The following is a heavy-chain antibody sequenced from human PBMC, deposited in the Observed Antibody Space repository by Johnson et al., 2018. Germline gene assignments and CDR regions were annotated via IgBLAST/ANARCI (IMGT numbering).Heavy chain of an antibody. CDR2: ISYDGRNK. CDR3: AKESGGGRDAFDI. D-gene: IGHD1-26*01. CDR1: GFTFSSYG. V-gene: IGHV3-30*18. Sequence: QVQLGESGGGVVQPGRSLSLSCAASGFTFSSYGMHWVRQAPGKGLEWVAVISYDGRNKYFADSVKGPFTISRDNSKNTLYLQMNSLSAEDTAVYYCAKESGGGRDAFDIWGQGTMVTVSS. J-gene: IGHJ3*02.